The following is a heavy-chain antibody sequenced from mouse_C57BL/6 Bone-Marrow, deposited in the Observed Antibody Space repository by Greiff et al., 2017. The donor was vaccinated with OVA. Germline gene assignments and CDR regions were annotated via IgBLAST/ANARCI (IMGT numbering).Heavy chain of an antibody. D-gene: IGHD2-4*01. Sequence: QVQLQQSGAELVRPGASVKLSCKASGYTFTDYYINWVKQRPGQGLEWIARIYPGSGNTYYNEKFKGKATLTAEKSSSTAYMQLSSLTSEDSAVYVSALYYDYDAYYFDYWGQGTTLTVSS. CDR2: IYPGSGNT. CDR3: ALYYDYDAYYFDY. J-gene: IGHJ2*01. CDR1: GYTFTDYY. V-gene: IGHV1-76*01.